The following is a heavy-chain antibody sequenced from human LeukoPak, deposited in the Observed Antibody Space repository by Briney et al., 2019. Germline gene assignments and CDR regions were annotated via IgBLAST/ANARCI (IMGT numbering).Heavy chain of an antibody. CDR1: GGSISSSGYY. CDR3: ARLSQAVTYYDFWTGYGMDV. J-gene: IGHJ6*02. D-gene: IGHD3-3*01. V-gene: IGHV4-39*01. Sequence: SETLSLTCTVSGGSISSSGYYWGWIRQPPGKGLEWIGSIYYSGSTYYNPSLKSRVTISVDTSKNQFSLKLSSVTAADTAVYYCARLSQAVTYYDFWTGYGMDVWGQGTTVTVSS. CDR2: IYYSGST.